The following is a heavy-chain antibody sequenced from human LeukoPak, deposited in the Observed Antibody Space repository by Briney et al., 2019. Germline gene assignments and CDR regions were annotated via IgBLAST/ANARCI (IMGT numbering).Heavy chain of an antibody. D-gene: IGHD5-12*01. CDR2: INPNSGGT. CDR3: AKVAVATIPDYFDY. V-gene: IGHV1-2*02. Sequence: GASVRVSCKASGYTFTGYYMHWVRQAPGQGLEWMGWINPNSGGTNYAQKFQGRVTMTRDTSISTAYMELSRLRSDGTAVYYCAKVAVATIPDYFDYWGQGTLVTVSS. J-gene: IGHJ4*02. CDR1: GYTFTGYY.